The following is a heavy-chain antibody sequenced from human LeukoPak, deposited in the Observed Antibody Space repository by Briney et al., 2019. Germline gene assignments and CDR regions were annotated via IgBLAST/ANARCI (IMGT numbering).Heavy chain of an antibody. Sequence: SETLSLTCSVPSDKISSYYWNWIRQPAGKGLEWVGRIFTTGTTNYSPSLKSRVTISIDRSKNQFYLNLSSVTAADTAVYYCAIGVTLFVRHYMDVWGKGTTVTVSS. CDR1: SDKISSYY. CDR3: AIGVTLFVRHYMDV. D-gene: IGHD3-3*01. V-gene: IGHV4-4*07. CDR2: IFTTGTT. J-gene: IGHJ6*03.